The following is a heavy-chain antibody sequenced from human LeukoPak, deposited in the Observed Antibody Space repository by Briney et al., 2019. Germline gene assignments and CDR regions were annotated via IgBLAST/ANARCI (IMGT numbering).Heavy chain of an antibody. CDR1: GFTVTNDY. V-gene: IGHV3-21*01. J-gene: IGHJ4*02. CDR3: ARVAGGATGY. CDR2: ISSSSSYI. Sequence: GGSLRLSCAVSGFTVTNDYMNWVRQAPGKGLEWVSSISSSSSYIYYADSVKGRFTISRDNAKNSLYLQMNSLRAEDTAVYYCARVAGGATGYWGQGTLVTVSS. D-gene: IGHD1-26*01.